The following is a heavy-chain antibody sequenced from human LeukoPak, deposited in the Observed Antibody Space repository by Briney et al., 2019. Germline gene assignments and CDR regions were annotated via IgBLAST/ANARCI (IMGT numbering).Heavy chain of an antibody. CDR1: GGSISSYY. J-gene: IGHJ5*02. D-gene: IGHD5-18*01. V-gene: IGHV4-39*07. CDR2: IYYSGTT. CDR3: AKGAGGFSYYNWFDP. Sequence: SETLSLTCTVSGGSISSYYWSWIRQPPGKGLEWIGSIYYSGTTHYNPSLESRVTISVDTSKNQFSLKLASVTAADTAIYYCAKGAGGFSYYNWFDPWGQGTLVTVSS.